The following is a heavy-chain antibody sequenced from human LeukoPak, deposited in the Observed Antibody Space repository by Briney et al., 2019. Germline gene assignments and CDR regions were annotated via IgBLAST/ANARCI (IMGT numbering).Heavy chain of an antibody. CDR1: GGSNRSSNYY. V-gene: IGHV4-61*05. CDR3: ARHIGGGIEDMDV. Sequence: SSETLSLTCTVSGGSNRSSNYYWGWVRQPPGTGLEWIGYIYVTGTRYNPYLQSRVTISVDRSRNQFFLKMTSVTAADTAVYYCARHIGGGIEDMDVWGRGTKVTVSS. D-gene: IGHD3-16*02. CDR2: IYVTGT. J-gene: IGHJ6*03.